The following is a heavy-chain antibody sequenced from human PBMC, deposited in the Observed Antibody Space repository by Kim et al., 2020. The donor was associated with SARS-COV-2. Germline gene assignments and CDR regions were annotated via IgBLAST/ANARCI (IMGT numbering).Heavy chain of an antibody. Sequence: KGRFTISRDNSKNTLYLQMNSLRDEDTAIYYCVRDKTYYSSGSYYGWIDSWGQGTLVTVSS. CDR3: VRDKTYYSSGSYYGWIDS. V-gene: IGHV3-30*07. D-gene: IGHD3-10*01. J-gene: IGHJ5*01.